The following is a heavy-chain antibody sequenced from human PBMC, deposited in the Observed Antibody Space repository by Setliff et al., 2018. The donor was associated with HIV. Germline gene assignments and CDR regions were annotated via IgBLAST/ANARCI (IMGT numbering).Heavy chain of an antibody. D-gene: IGHD1-26*01. J-gene: IGHJ6*03. CDR1: GGSISSSNYY. CDR2: IYHSGST. CDR3: ARQWAERVMDV. Sequence: SETLSLTCTVSGGSISSSNYYWGWIRQPPGKRLEWIGSIYHSGSTNYNPSLKSRAAISVDRSKRHFFLKLRSVTAADTAVYYCARQWAERVMDVWGNGTTVTVSS. V-gene: IGHV4-39*01.